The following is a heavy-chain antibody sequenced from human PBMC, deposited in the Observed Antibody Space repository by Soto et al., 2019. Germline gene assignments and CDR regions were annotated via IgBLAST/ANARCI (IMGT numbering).Heavy chain of an antibody. CDR1: GGSISSGGYY. J-gene: IGHJ6*02. CDR3: ARDRIRFLEWLPQNYYYGMDV. Sequence: SETLSLTCTVSGGSISSGGYYWSWIRQHPGKGLEWIGYIYYSGSTYYNPSLKSRVTISVDTSKNQFSLKLSSVTAADTAVYYCARDRIRFLEWLPQNYYYGMDVWGQGTTVTVSS. D-gene: IGHD3-3*01. CDR2: IYYSGST. V-gene: IGHV4-31*03.